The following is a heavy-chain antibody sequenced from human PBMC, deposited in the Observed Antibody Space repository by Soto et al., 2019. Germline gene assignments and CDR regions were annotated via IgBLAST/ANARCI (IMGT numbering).Heavy chain of an antibody. V-gene: IGHV3-30*18. J-gene: IGHJ4*02. CDR2: VSYDGSNK. CDR1: GFTLSSYG. CDR3: AKEFRGFYFDY. Sequence: GGSLRLSCAASGFTLSSYGMHWVRQAPGKGLEWVADVSYDGSNKYYADSVKGRFTISRDNSKNTLYLQMNSLRAEDTAVYYCAKEFRGFYFDYWGQGTLVTVSS.